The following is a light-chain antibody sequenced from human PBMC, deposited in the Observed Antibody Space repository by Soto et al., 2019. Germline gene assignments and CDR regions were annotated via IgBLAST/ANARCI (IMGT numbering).Light chain of an antibody. J-gene: IGKJ3*01. CDR3: QQSSSAPSFT. CDR1: QSITNY. Sequence: DIQMTQSPSSLSASVGDRVTITCRASQSITNYLNWYQHKPGKAPKLLIYAASTLQSRVPSRFSGGGSGTEFTLTISSLQPEDFATYYCQQSSSAPSFTFGHGTRVDIK. CDR2: AAS. V-gene: IGKV1-39*01.